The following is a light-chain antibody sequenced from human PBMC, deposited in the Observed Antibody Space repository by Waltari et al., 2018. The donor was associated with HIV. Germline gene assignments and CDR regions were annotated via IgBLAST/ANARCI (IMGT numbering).Light chain of an antibody. Sequence: SYELTQPPSVSVSPGQTATITCSGDALPNQSDHWYQQKPGQAPLLVIYKDTQRPSGIPERFSGSHSGTTVTLIISGVQAEDEADYYCESADNSGTYWVFGGGTKLSVL. J-gene: IGLJ3*02. CDR1: ALPNQS. CDR3: ESADNSGTYWV. CDR2: KDT. V-gene: IGLV3-25*03.